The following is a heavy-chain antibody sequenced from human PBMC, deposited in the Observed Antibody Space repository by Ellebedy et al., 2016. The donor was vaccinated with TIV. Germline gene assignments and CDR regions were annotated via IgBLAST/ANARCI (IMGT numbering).Heavy chain of an antibody. CDR1: GGSFSGYY. CDR2: INHSGST. J-gene: IGHJ6*03. D-gene: IGHD6-6*01. CDR3: ARGGRVAAARHGGPRGYYYYMDG. Sequence: SETLSLTXAVYGGSFSGYYWSWIRQPPGKGLEWIGEINHSGSTNYNPSLKSRVTISVDTSKNQFSLKLSSVTAADTAVYYCARGGRVAAARHGGPRGYYYYMDGWGKGTTVTVSS. V-gene: IGHV4-34*01.